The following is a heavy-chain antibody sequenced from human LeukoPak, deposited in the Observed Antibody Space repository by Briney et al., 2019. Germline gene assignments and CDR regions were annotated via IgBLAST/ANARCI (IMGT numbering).Heavy chain of an antibody. CDR3: ARDQDSSSWYEPHWFDP. CDR1: GYTFTSYY. Sequence: GASVKVSCKASGYTFTSYYMHWVRQAPGQGLEWMGIINPSGGSTSYAQKFQGRVTMTTDTSTSTAYMELRSLRSDDTAVYYCARDQDSSSWYEPHWFDPWGQGTLVTVSS. CDR2: INPSGGST. J-gene: IGHJ5*02. V-gene: IGHV1-46*01. D-gene: IGHD6-13*01.